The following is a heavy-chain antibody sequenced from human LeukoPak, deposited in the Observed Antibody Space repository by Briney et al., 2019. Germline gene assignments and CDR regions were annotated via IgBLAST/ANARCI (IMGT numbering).Heavy chain of an antibody. CDR3: ARRAGAYSHPYDY. Sequence: PGGSLRLSCTVSGFTVSSNSMSWVRQAPGKGLEWVSFIYSDNTHYSDSVKGRFTISRDNSKNTLYLRTNNLRAEDTAVYYCARRAGAYSHPYDYWGQGTLVTVSS. CDR1: GFTVSSNS. CDR2: IYSDNT. D-gene: IGHD4/OR15-4a*01. V-gene: IGHV3-53*01. J-gene: IGHJ4*02.